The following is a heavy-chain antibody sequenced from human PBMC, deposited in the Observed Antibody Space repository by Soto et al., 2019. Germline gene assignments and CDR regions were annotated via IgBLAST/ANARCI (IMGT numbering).Heavy chain of an antibody. Sequence: TLALTCTVSGGSISSGGYYWSWIRQHPGKGLEWIGYIYYSGSTYYNPSLKSRVTISVDTSKNQFSLKLSSVTAADTAVYYCARDSGQQQLVGEYFDYWGQGTLVTVSS. CDR3: ARDSGQQQLVGEYFDY. CDR1: GGSISSGGYY. CDR2: IYYSGST. V-gene: IGHV4-31*03. D-gene: IGHD6-13*01. J-gene: IGHJ4*02.